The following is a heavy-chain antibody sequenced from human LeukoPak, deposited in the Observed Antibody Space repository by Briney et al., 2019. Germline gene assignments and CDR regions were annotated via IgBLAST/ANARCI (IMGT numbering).Heavy chain of an antibody. J-gene: IGHJ5*02. CDR2: IFYSGST. V-gene: IGHV4-59*12. D-gene: IGHD1-26*01. CDR3: ARELPSRSGHNWFDP. Sequence: SETLSLTCTVSGGSISSYYWSWIRHPPGKGLEWIGYIFYSGSTHYNPPLKSRVTISVDMSKNQFSLKLSSVTAANTAVYYCARELPSRSGHNWFDPWGEGTLVTVSS. CDR1: GGSISSYY.